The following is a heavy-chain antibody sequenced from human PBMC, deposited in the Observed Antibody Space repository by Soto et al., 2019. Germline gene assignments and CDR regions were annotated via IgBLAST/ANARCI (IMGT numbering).Heavy chain of an antibody. D-gene: IGHD3-10*01. V-gene: IGHV5-10-1*01. CDR3: ASQPRGVTGNNWFDP. CDR1: GYSFTSYW. J-gene: IGHJ5*02. CDR2: IDPSDSYT. Sequence: PGESLKISCKGSGYSFTSYWISWVRQMPGKGLEWMGRIDPSDSYTNYSPSFQGHVTISADKSISTAYLQWSSLKASDTAMYYCASQPRGVTGNNWFDPWGQGTLVTVSS.